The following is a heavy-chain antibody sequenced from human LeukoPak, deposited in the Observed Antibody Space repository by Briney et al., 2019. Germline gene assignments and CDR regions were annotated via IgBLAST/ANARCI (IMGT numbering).Heavy chain of an antibody. CDR3: ARCHSSGWFYYFDY. CDR1: GFTFSGFE. V-gene: IGHV3-48*03. Sequence: PGGSLRLSCAASGFTFSGFEMNWVRQAPGKALEWVSSISSSGTTTFYAHSVNGRFTISRDNAKNSLYLQMNSLRAEDTAVYYCARCHSSGWFYYFDYWGQGTLVTVSS. D-gene: IGHD6-19*01. J-gene: IGHJ4*02. CDR2: ISSSGTTT.